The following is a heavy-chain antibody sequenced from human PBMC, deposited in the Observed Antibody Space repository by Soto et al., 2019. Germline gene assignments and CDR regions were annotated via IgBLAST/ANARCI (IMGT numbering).Heavy chain of an antibody. CDR2: ISGSGVST. V-gene: IGHV3-23*01. D-gene: IGHD5-18*01. J-gene: IGHJ4*02. CDR3: AKDREYSYGPFDY. Sequence: RQAPGKGLEWVSAISGSGVSTYYADSVKGRFTISRDNSKNTLYLQMNSLRAEDTAVYYCAKDREYSYGPFDYWGQGTLVTVSS.